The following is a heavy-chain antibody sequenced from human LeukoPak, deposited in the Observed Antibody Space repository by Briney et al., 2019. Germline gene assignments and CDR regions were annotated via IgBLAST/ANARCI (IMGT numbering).Heavy chain of an antibody. CDR3: ARGTSVIARVAHDY. Sequence: GGSLRLSCAASGFSFSTYGMHWVRQAPGKGLEWVAAFSYDGKTTKYADSVKGRFTISRDNSKNTLYLQMNSLRPDDTGVYYCARGTSVIARVAHDYWGQGTLVTVSS. D-gene: IGHD3-22*01. CDR2: FSYDGKTT. CDR1: GFSFSTYG. V-gene: IGHV3-30*03. J-gene: IGHJ4*02.